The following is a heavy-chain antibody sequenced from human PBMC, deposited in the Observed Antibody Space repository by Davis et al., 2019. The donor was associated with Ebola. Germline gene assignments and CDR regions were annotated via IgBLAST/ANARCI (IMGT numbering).Heavy chain of an antibody. V-gene: IGHV3-23*01. CDR3: ARDSGIFGDYYFDS. J-gene: IGHJ4*02. Sequence: PGGSLRLSCAASGFTLSNYAMSWVRQAPGKGLEWVSGLGGSGSKTYYADSVKGRFTISRDNAKNSVYLQMNSLRAEDTAVYYCARDSGIFGDYYFDSWGQGTLVTVSS. CDR1: GFTLSNYA. D-gene: IGHD3-10*02. CDR2: LGGSGSKT.